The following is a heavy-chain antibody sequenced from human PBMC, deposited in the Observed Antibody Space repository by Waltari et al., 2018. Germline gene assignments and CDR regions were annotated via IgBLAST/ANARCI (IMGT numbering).Heavy chain of an antibody. Sequence: QVQLVQSGAEVKKPGASVKVSCKASGYTFTGYYMHWVRQAPGQGLEWMGWINPNSGGTNYAQKFQGRVTMTRDTSISTAYMELSRLRSDDTAVYYCARDWGHATVTPEYYFDYWGQGTLVTVSS. CDR2: INPNSGGT. J-gene: IGHJ4*02. V-gene: IGHV1-2*02. CDR1: GYTFTGYY. CDR3: ARDWGHATVTPEYYFDY. D-gene: IGHD4-17*01.